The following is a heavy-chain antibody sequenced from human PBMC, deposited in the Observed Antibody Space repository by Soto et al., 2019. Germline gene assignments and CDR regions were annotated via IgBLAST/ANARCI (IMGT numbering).Heavy chain of an antibody. Sequence: SETLSLTCAVSGGSISSSNWWSWVRQPPGKGLEWIGEIYHSGSTNYNPSLKSRVTISVDKSKNQFSLKLSSVTAADTAVYYCARRVFGELLQSPYYYYGMDVWGQGTTVTVSS. V-gene: IGHV4-4*02. D-gene: IGHD3-10*02. CDR2: IYHSGST. J-gene: IGHJ6*02. CDR1: GGSISSSNW. CDR3: ARRVFGELLQSPYYYYGMDV.